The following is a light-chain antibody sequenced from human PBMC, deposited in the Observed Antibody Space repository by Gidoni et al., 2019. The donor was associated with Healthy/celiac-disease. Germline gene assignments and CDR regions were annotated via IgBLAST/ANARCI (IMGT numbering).Light chain of an antibody. CDR1: STNGGSNY. CDR3: PAWDDRPSCVV. CDR2: RNN. J-gene: IGLJ2*01. V-gene: IGLV1-47*01. Sequence: SVLTQPTSASGTAGQRFTISGSGSSTNGGSNYVYWYPQLPGTAPKLLIYRNNQRPSGVPDRFSGSKSGTSSPLAISGRRSEDEADYYCPAWDDRPSCVVFGGGTKPSVL.